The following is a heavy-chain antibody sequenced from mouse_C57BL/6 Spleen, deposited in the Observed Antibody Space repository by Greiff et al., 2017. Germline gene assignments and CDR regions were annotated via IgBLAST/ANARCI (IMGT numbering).Heavy chain of an antibody. J-gene: IGHJ2*01. CDR3: ERVRTTVVAYSLDY. CDR2: IDPSDSET. V-gene: IGHV1-52*01. Sequence: VQLQQPGAELVRPGSSVKLSCKASGYTFTSYWMHWVKQRPIQGLEWIGKIDPSDSETHYNQKFKDKATLTVDKSSSTAYMQLSSLTSEDSAVXYCERVRTTVVAYSLDYWGQGTTLTVSS. D-gene: IGHD1-1*01. CDR1: GYTFTSYW.